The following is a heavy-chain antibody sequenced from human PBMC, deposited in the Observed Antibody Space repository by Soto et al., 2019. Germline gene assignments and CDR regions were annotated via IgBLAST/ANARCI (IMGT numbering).Heavy chain of an antibody. Sequence: GASVKVSCKASGGTFSSYAISWVLQAPGQGLEWMGGIIPIFGTANYAQKFQGRVTITADESTSTAYMELSSLRSEDTAVYYCARLSRTTNYYYGMDVWGQGTTVTVSS. CDR2: IIPIFGTA. CDR1: GGTFSSYA. CDR3: ARLSRTTNYYYGMDV. V-gene: IGHV1-69*13. D-gene: IGHD4-4*01. J-gene: IGHJ6*02.